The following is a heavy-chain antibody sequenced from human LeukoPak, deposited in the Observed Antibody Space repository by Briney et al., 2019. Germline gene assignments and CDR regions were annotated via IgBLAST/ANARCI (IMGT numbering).Heavy chain of an antibody. CDR2: INLNGRNT. J-gene: IGHJ5*02. CDR1: GFSFSTFG. Sequence: GGSLRLSCTASGFSFSTFGMTWVRHTPEKGLEWVSTINLNGRNTHYADSVRGRFTISRDNSRNTVFLQMDNLGAEDTAVYYCVIDLPDWSDARTDPWGQGTRVTVSS. CDR3: VIDLPDWSDARTDP. D-gene: IGHD1-1*01. V-gene: IGHV3-23*01.